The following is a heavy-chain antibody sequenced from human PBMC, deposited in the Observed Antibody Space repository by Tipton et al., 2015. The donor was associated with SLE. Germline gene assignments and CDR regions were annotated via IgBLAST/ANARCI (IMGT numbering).Heavy chain of an antibody. V-gene: IGHV4-39*07. CDR1: GDYITSDIYY. CDR2: VYDSGAT. CDR3: ARSLGAGFCSGGNCFEPLDY. J-gene: IGHJ4*02. Sequence: TLSLTCFVSGDYITSDIYYWGWVRQPPGKGLEWIGSVYDSGATYYNPSLQSRVTMSADTSKNQFSLKLNSVTAVDTAIYYCARSLGAGFCSGGNCFEPLDYWGQGTLVTVSS. D-gene: IGHD2-15*01.